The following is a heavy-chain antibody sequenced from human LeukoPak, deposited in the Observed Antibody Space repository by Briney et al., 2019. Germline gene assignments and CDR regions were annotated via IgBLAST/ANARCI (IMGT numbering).Heavy chain of an antibody. CDR2: VYNSGST. CDR1: GDSISSYY. J-gene: IGHJ3*02. Sequence: SETLSLTCTVSGDSISSYYWTWIRQPPGKGLEWIGYVYNSGSTDYNPSLKSRVTISVNTSKNQFSLRLNSVTAADTAVYYCARSGAAWGGYPPHASDISGQGTMVTVSS. V-gene: IGHV4-59*01. D-gene: IGHD3-3*01. CDR3: ARSGAAWGGYPPHASDI.